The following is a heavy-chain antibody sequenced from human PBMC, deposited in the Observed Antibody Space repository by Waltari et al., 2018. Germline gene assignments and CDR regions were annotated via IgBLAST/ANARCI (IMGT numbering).Heavy chain of an antibody. V-gene: IGHV1-69*05. J-gene: IGHJ5*02. CDR3: ARWRWDSGGSWNWFDP. CDR1: GGTFSSYA. D-gene: IGHD2-15*01. CDR2: TIPTFGTA. Sequence: QVQLVQSGAEVKKPGSSVKVSCKASGGTFSSYAISWVRQAPGQGLEWMGGTIPTFGTANYAQKFQGRVTITTDESTSTAYMELSSLRSEDTAVYYCARWRWDSGGSWNWFDPWGQGTLVTVSS.